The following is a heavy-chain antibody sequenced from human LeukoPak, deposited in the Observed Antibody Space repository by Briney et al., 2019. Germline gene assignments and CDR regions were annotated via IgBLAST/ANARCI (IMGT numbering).Heavy chain of an antibody. D-gene: IGHD3-16*01. J-gene: IGHJ3*02. CDR3: ARVPSAFIRDYAFDI. CDR2: ISWNSGSI. CDR1: GFTFGGYA. V-gene: IGHV3-9*01. Sequence: GGSLRLSCAASGFTFGGYAMHWVRQAPGKGLEWVSGISWNSGSIGYADSVKGRFTISRDNAKNYLYLQMNSLRAEDTALYYCARVPSAFIRDYAFDIWGQGTIVTVSS.